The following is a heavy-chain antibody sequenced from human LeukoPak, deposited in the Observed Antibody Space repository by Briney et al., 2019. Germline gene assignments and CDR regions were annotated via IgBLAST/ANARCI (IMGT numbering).Heavy chain of an antibody. CDR3: ARHRVATTFFDF. Sequence: PSETLSLTCTVSGGSISSYYWSWIRQPPGKEPEWIGYIYSSGSTTYNPSLKSRVAISVDTSKNQFSLKLSSVTAADTAVYYCARHRVATTFFDFWGQGSLVTVSS. CDR2: IYSSGST. J-gene: IGHJ4*02. V-gene: IGHV4-59*08. CDR1: GGSISSYY. D-gene: IGHD5-12*01.